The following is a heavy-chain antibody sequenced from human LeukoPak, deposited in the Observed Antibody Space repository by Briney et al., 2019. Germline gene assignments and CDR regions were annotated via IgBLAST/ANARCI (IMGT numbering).Heavy chain of an antibody. CDR2: ISTSGST. D-gene: IGHD4-17*01. CDR3: ATDDYGDYNRAFDI. V-gene: IGHV4-61*02. J-gene: IGHJ3*02. CDR1: GGSISSGSYY. Sequence: PSQTLSLTCTVSGGSISSGSYYWSWIRQPAGKGLEWIGRISTSGSTIYNPSLKSRVTISADTSKSQFSLTLSSVTAADTAVYCCATDDYGDYNRAFDIWGQGTMVTVSS.